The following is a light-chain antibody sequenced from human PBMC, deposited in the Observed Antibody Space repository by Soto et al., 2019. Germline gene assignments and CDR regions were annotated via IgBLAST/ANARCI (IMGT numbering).Light chain of an antibody. CDR3: SSFAGGNNLL. J-gene: IGLJ2*01. V-gene: IGLV2-14*01. Sequence: QSALTQPASVSGSPGQSITISCTGTSSDVGGYNYVSWYQQHPGKAPKLMIYEVSNRPSGVSNRFSGSKSGNTASLTISGLQAEDEADYYCSSFAGGNNLLFGGGTKLTVL. CDR2: EVS. CDR1: SSDVGGYNY.